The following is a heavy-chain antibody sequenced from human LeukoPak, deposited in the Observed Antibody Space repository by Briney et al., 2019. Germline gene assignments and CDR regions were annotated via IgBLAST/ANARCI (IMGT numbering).Heavy chain of an antibody. CDR1: GYTFTGYY. Sequence: ASVEVSCKASGYTFTGYYMHWVRQAPGQGLEWMGWINPNSGGTNYAQKFQGRVTMTRDTSISTAYMELSRLGSDDAAVYYCARDLGSSGWYPYFDYWGQGTLVTVSS. CDR3: ARDLGSSGWYPYFDY. CDR2: INPNSGGT. J-gene: IGHJ4*02. V-gene: IGHV1-2*02. D-gene: IGHD6-19*01.